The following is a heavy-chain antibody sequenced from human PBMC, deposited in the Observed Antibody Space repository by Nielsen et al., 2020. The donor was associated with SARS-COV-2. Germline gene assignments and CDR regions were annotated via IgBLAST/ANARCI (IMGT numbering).Heavy chain of an antibody. CDR3: ARETIEHTSSFFDF. CDR2: ISYDGNNK. V-gene: IGHV3-30*04. Sequence: GGSLKISCAASGFTFRRSAMHWVRQAPGKGLEWVAIISYDGNNKYADSVKGRFTISRDNSKNTLYLQMTSLRAEDTAVYYCARETIEHTSSFFDFWGQGTLVTVSS. J-gene: IGHJ4*02. D-gene: IGHD6-6*01. CDR1: GFTFRRSA.